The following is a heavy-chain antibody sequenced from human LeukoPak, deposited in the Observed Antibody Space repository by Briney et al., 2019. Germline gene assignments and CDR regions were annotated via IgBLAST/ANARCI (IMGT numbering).Heavy chain of an antibody. CDR3: ARDISDTAGYAFDI. Sequence: TLSLTCAVSGGSISSGGYSWSWIRQPPGKGLEWIGYIYHSGSTYYNPSLKSRVTISVDRSKNQFSLKLSSVTAADTAVYYCARDISDTAGYAFDIWGQGTMVTVSS. D-gene: IGHD5-18*01. J-gene: IGHJ3*02. V-gene: IGHV4-30-2*01. CDR1: GGSISSGGYS. CDR2: IYHSGST.